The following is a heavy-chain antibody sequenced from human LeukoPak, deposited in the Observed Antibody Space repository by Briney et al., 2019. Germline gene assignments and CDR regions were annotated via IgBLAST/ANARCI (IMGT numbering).Heavy chain of an antibody. CDR1: GFTFSSYA. D-gene: IGHD1-26*01. V-gene: IGHV3-64*01. Sequence: GGSLRLSCAASGFTFSSYAMHWVRQAPGKGLEYVSAISSNGGSTYYANSVKGRFTISRDNSKNTLYLQMGSLRAEDTAVYFCATESGTYSGTCFDYWGQGTLVTVSS. CDR3: ATESGTYSGTCFDY. CDR2: ISSNGGST. J-gene: IGHJ4*02.